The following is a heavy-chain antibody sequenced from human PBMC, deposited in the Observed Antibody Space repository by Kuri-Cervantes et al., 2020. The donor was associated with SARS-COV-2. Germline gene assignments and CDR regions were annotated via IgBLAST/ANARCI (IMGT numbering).Heavy chain of an antibody. CDR3: ARHFSWGSGEKYYDILTRPDYGMDV. CDR2: IYYSGDT. V-gene: IGHV4-59*08. D-gene: IGHD3-9*01. CDR1: GGSMRYFY. J-gene: IGHJ6*02. Sequence: SETLSLTCTVSGGSMRYFYWSWIRQPPGRGLEWIGYIYYSGDTDYNPSLKSRVTISVDTSKNQFSLKLSSVTAADTAVYYCARHFSWGSGEKYYDILTRPDYGMDVWGQGTTVTVSS.